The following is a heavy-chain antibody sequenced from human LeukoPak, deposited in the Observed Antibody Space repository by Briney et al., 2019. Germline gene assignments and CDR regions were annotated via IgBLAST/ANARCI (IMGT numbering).Heavy chain of an antibody. D-gene: IGHD3/OR15-3a*01. CDR3: ARDPNGLVTGSFDY. V-gene: IGHV3-48*04. J-gene: IGHJ4*02. CDR1: GFTFSSYS. CDR2: ISSSSSTI. Sequence: GGSLRLSCAASGFTFSSYSMNWVRQAPGKGLEWVSYISSSSSTIYYADSVKGRFTISRDNAKNSLYLQMNSLRAEDTAVYYCARDPNGLVTGSFDYWGQGTLVTVSS.